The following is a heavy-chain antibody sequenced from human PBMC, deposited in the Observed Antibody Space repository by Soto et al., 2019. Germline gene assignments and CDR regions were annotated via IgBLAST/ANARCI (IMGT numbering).Heavy chain of an antibody. CDR2: IGGRGSST. D-gene: IGHD1-1*01. CDR3: AKERPWERRPTCVDS. CDR1: GFTLWNSA. V-gene: IGHV3-23*01. J-gene: IGHJ5*01. Sequence: EVQLLESGGGLVQPGGSLRLSCAASGFTLWNSAMSWVRQATGQGLEWVSAIGGRGSSTYYIDSVKGLFTSSRDSSKNTLYLQMNSLRDEDTAIYYGAKERPWERRPTCVDSWGQGTLVTVSS.